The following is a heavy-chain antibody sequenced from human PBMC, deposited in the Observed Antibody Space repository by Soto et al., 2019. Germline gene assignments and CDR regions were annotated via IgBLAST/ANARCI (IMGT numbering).Heavy chain of an antibody. J-gene: IGHJ4*02. Sequence: EVQLVESGGGLVQPGGSLRLSCAASGFTFSSYEMIWVRQAPGKGLEWVSFISSSGSTIYYAASVKGRFSISRDNAKNSLYLQMKSLRAEDTAVYFCARAQGDWLLDYWGQGTLVTVSS. CDR3: ARAQGDWLLDY. D-gene: IGHD3-9*01. CDR2: ISSSGSTI. V-gene: IGHV3-48*03. CDR1: GFTFSSYE.